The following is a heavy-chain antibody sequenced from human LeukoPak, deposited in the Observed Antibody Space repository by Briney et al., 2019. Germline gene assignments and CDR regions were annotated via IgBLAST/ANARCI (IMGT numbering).Heavy chain of an antibody. CDR1: GFTFSSYW. CDR3: ARDTFSGYPQIHAFDI. V-gene: IGHV3-7*01. J-gene: IGHJ3*02. D-gene: IGHD3-22*01. Sequence: GGSLRLSCAASGFTFSSYWMSWVRQAPGKGLEWVANIKQDGSEKYYVDSVKGRFTISRDNAKNSLYLQMNSLRAEDTAVYYCARDTFSGYPQIHAFDIWGQGTMVTVSS. CDR2: IKQDGSEK.